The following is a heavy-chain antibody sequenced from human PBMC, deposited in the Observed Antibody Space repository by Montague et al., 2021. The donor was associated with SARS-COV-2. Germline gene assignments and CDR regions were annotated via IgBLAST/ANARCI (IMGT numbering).Heavy chain of an antibody. CDR3: ARDPGFGEPS. CDR1: GGSISSSNW. CDR2: IHHSGST. D-gene: IGHD3-10*01. V-gene: IGHV4-4*02. Sequence: SETLSLTCAVSGGSISSSNWWCWVRQPPGKGLEWIGEIHHSGSTNYNPSLKSRVTISVDTSNNHSSLLLSSVTAADTAVYYCARDPGFGEPSWGQGTLVTVSS. J-gene: IGHJ4*02.